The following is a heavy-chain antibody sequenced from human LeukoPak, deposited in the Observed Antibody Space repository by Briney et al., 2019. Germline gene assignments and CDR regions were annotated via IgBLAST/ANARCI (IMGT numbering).Heavy chain of an antibody. J-gene: IGHJ4*02. Sequence: ASVKVSCKASGYTFTSYYMHWVRQAPGQGLEWMGIINPSGGSSSYAQKFQGRVTMTRDTSTSTVYMELSSLRSEDTAVYYCARGTDYYDSGGYYSFDYWGQGTLVTVSS. CDR1: GYTFTSYY. V-gene: IGHV1-46*01. D-gene: IGHD3-22*01. CDR3: ARGTDYYDSGGYYSFDY. CDR2: INPSGGSS.